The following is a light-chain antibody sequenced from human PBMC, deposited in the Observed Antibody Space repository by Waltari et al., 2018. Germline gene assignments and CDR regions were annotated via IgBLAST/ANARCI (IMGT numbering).Light chain of an antibody. CDR2: QDD. V-gene: IGLV3-1*01. Sequence: SYKLTQTPSLAVSPGQTASITCSGENMRPKNVCWYQQKTGQSPELVIYQDDKRPSGIPERFSGSNSGDTATLTISGTQPMDEADYYCQAWDDTTAWVFGGGTKLTVL. J-gene: IGLJ3*02. CDR3: QAWDDTTAWV. CDR1: NMRPKN.